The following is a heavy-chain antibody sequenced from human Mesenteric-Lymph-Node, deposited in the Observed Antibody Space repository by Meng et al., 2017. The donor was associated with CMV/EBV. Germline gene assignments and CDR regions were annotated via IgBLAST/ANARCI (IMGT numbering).Heavy chain of an antibody. D-gene: IGHD4-23*01. CDR3: ARTGTVVRPGGYYFDY. V-gene: IGHV3-7*01. CDR2: IRQDGREI. CDR1: GFTLSGSW. Sequence: GESLKISCAASGFTLSGSWMSWVRQAPGKGPEWVANIRQDGREIYYADSVKGRFTVSRDNAKNSLYLQMNSLRPEDTAVYYCARTGTVVRPGGYYFDYWGQGTLVTVSS. J-gene: IGHJ4*02.